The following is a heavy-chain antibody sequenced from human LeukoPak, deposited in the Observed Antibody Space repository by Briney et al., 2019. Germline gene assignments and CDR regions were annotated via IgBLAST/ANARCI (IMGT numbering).Heavy chain of an antibody. CDR2: ISYGGSNK. CDR1: GFTFSSYA. V-gene: IGHV3-30-3*01. Sequence: PGGSLRLSCAASGFTFSSYAMHWVRQAPGKGLEWVAVISYGGSNKYYADSVKGRFTISRDNSKNTLYLQMNSLRAEDTAVYYCARDQDIVVVPAAILDYWGQGTLVTVS. D-gene: IGHD2-2*01. J-gene: IGHJ4*02. CDR3: ARDQDIVVVPAAILDY.